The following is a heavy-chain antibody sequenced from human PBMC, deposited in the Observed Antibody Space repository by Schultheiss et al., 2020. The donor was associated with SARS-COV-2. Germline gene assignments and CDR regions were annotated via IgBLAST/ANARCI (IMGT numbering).Heavy chain of an antibody. CDR3: ARDDLRGGVVIYY. D-gene: IGHD3-3*01. CDR2: ISYDGSNK. CDR1: GFTFSSYA. V-gene: IGHV3-30*04. Sequence: GGSLRLSCAASGFTFSSYAMHWVRQAPGKGLEWVAVISYDGSNKYYADSVKGRFTISRDNAKNSLYLQMNSLRAEDTAVYYCARDDLRGGVVIYYWGQGTLVTVSS. J-gene: IGHJ4*02.